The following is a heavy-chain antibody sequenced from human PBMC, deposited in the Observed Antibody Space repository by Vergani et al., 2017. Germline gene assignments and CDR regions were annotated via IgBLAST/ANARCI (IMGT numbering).Heavy chain of an antibody. CDR2: IIPLLGIA. CDR3: ARDEDSSSWFNYYYYGMDV. D-gene: IGHD6-13*01. Sequence: QVQLVQSGAEVKKPGSSVKVSCKASGGTFSSYAISWVRQAPGQGLGWMGRIIPLLGIANYAQKFQGRVTITADKSTSTAYMELSSLRSEDTAVYYCARDEDSSSWFNYYYYGMDVWGQGTTVTVSS. J-gene: IGHJ6*02. V-gene: IGHV1-69*04. CDR1: GGTFSSYA.